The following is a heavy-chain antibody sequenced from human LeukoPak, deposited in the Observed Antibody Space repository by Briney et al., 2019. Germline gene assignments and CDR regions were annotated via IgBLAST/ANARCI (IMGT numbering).Heavy chain of an antibody. V-gene: IGHV1-24*01. Sequence: GASVKVSCKVSGYTLTESSMHWVRQAPGKGLEWMGGFDPEDGETIYAQKFQGRVTMTEDTSTDTAYMELSSLRSEDTAVYYCARGTVAPPEKKALDYWGQGTLVTVSS. D-gene: IGHD6-19*01. CDR2: FDPEDGET. CDR3: ARGTVAPPEKKALDY. CDR1: GYTLTESS. J-gene: IGHJ4*02.